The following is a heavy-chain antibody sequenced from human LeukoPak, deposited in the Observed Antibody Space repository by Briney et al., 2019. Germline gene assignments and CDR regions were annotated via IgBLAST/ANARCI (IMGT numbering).Heavy chain of an antibody. Sequence: PGGTLRLFCAASGFTFSSYAMQWVRQAPGKGLELVSFIGYNGSKIYYADSVKGRFTISKDSSKNTLYQQMNSLKSEDTAVYYCAKDHKREGNRYFDYWGQGTLVTVSS. V-gene: IGHV3-30*02. CDR2: IGYNGSKI. CDR1: GFTFSSYA. CDR3: AKDHKREGNRYFDY. J-gene: IGHJ4*02.